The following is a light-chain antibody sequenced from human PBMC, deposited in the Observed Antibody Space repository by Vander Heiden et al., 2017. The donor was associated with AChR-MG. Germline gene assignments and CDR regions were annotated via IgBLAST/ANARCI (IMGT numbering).Light chain of an antibody. Sequence: IQMTQSLSSLSASVGDRVTITCRASQSISSYLNWYQQKPGKAPKLLIYAASSLQSGVPSRFSGSGSGTDFTLTISSLQPEDFATYYCQQSYSTLFTFGPGTKVDIK. CDR2: AAS. CDR3: QQSYSTLFT. CDR1: QSISSY. V-gene: IGKV1-39*01. J-gene: IGKJ3*01.